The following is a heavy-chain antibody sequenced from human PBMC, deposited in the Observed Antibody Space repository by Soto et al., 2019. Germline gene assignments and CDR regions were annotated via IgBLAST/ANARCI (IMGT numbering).Heavy chain of an antibody. CDR3: ARDQTGINWFDP. D-gene: IGHD1-1*01. CDR1: GGSISSYY. Sequence: SETLSLTCTVSGGSISSYYWSWIRQPPGKGLEWIGYIYYSGSTNYNPSLKSRVTISVDTSKNQFSLKLSSVTAADTAVYYCARDQTGINWFDPWGQGTLVTVSS. CDR2: IYYSGST. J-gene: IGHJ5*02. V-gene: IGHV4-59*01.